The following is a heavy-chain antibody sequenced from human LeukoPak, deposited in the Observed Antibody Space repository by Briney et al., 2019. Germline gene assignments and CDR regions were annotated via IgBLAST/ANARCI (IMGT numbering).Heavy chain of an antibody. CDR2: ISTYNGNT. D-gene: IGHD1-26*01. V-gene: IGHV1-18*01. J-gene: IGHJ6*02. Sequence: ASVKVSCKASGYIFTTYDISWVRQAAGQGLEWMGWISTYNGNTNYAQNLRGRVTMTTDTSTSTAYMEVRSLRADDTAVYYCARGSGSSTYGMDVWGQGTTVTVSS. CDR3: ARGSGSSTYGMDV. CDR1: GYIFTTYD.